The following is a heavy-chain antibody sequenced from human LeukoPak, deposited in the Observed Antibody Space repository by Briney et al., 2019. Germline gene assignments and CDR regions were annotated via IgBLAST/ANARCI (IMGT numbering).Heavy chain of an antibody. V-gene: IGHV4-31*03. D-gene: IGHD3-22*01. J-gene: IGHJ4*02. CDR3: AGSRIGYSDSSGSFDS. CDR2: IHYSGRT. Sequence: SKNLSLNCTVSGGSISSGGYYWSCIRQHPGKGLEWFGYIHYSGRTYYSPSLKSRVTISVDTSKNQFSLKLSSVTAADTAVYYCAGSRIGYSDSSGSFDSWGQGTLVTVSS. CDR1: GGSISSGGYY.